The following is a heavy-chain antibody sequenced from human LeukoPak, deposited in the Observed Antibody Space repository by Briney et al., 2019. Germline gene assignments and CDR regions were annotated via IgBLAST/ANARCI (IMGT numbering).Heavy chain of an antibody. Sequence: GGSLRLSCAASGFTFSSYAMSWVRQAPGKGLEWVSAISGSGSTIYYADSVKGRFTISRDNAKNSLYLQMNSLRAEDTAVYYCARDQPTGRGYSGYDETRPFDYWGQGTLVTVSS. D-gene: IGHD5-12*01. CDR1: GFTFSSYA. J-gene: IGHJ4*02. V-gene: IGHV3-23*01. CDR2: ISGSGSTI. CDR3: ARDQPTGRGYSGYDETRPFDY.